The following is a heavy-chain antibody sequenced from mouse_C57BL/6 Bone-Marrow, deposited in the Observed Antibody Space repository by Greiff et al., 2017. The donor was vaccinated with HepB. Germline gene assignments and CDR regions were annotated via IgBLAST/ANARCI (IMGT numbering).Heavy chain of an antibody. Sequence: EVMLVESGGGLVQPGGSLKLSCAASGFTFSDYYMYWVRQTPEKRLEWVAYISNGGGSTYYPDTVKGRFTISRDNAKNTLYLQMSRLKSEDTAMYYCARHEELGGFAYWGQGTLVTVSA. V-gene: IGHV5-12*01. CDR3: ARHEELGGFAY. D-gene: IGHD3-3*01. J-gene: IGHJ3*01. CDR2: ISNGGGST. CDR1: GFTFSDYY.